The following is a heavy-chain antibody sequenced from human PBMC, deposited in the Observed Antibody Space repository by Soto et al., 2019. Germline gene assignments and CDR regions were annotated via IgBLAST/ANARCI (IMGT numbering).Heavy chain of an antibody. CDR3: ARRHDFWSGYSDY. CDR2: IYYSGST. V-gene: IGHV4-39*01. D-gene: IGHD3-3*01. CDR1: GGSISSSSYY. J-gene: IGHJ4*02. Sequence: ETLSLTCTVSGGSISSSSYYWGWIRQPPGKGLEWIGSIYYSGSTYYNPSLKSRVTISVDTSKNQFSLKLSSVTAADTAVYYCARRHDFWSGYSDYWGQGTLVTVSS.